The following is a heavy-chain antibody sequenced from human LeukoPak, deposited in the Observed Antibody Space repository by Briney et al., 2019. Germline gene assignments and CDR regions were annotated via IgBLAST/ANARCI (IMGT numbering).Heavy chain of an antibody. CDR2: MNPNSGNT. D-gene: IGHD3-22*01. J-gene: IGHJ4*02. CDR1: GYTFTSYD. V-gene: IGHV1-8*01. CDR3: ARGYYYDSSGYYYFFDY. Sequence: ASVKVSCKASGYTFTSYDINWVRQATGQGLEWMGWMNPNSGNTGYAQKFQGRVTMTRNTSISTAYMELSSLRSEDTAVYYCARGYYYDSSGYYYFFDYWGQGTLVTVSS.